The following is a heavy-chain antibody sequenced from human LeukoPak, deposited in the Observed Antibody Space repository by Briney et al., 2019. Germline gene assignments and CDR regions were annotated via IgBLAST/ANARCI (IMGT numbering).Heavy chain of an antibody. V-gene: IGHV3-11*01. J-gene: IGHJ3*02. D-gene: IGHD1-26*01. CDR1: GFTFSDYY. Sequence: GGSLRLSCAASGFTFSDYYMSWIRQAPGKGLEWVSYISSSGSTIYYADSVKGRFTISRDNAKNSLYLQMNSLRAEDTAVYYCARHYSGSYHLAFDIWGQGTMVTVSS. CDR3: ARHYSGSYHLAFDI. CDR2: ISSSGSTI.